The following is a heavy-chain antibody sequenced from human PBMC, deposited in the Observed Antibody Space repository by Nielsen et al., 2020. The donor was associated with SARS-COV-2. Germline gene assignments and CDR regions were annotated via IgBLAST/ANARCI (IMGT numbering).Heavy chain of an antibody. CDR1: GFTFNNFA. D-gene: IGHD3-16*02. J-gene: IGHJ5*02. V-gene: IGHV3-23*01. CDR2: ISGSGFTT. CDR3: VSSWTAP. Sequence: GVLKISCAASGFTFNNFAMNWVRQAPGKGLERVSGISGSGFTTYYADSVRGRFTISRDNSKNTLFLQMNSVRVEDTAVYYCVSSWTAPWGQGTLVTVSS.